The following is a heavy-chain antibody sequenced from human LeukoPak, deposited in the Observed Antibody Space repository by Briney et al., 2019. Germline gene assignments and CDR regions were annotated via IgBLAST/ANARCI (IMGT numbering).Heavy chain of an antibody. J-gene: IGHJ4*02. CDR3: ARGSPYYYDSSGLLYYFDY. CDR1: GYTFTSYG. D-gene: IGHD3-22*01. V-gene: IGHV1-18*01. CDR2: ISAYNGNT. Sequence: GASVKVTCKASGYTFTSYGISWVRQPPGQGLEWMGWISAYNGNTNYAQKLRGRVTMTTDTSTSTAYMELRSLRSGDTAVYYCARGSPYYYDSSGLLYYFDYWGQGTLVTVCS.